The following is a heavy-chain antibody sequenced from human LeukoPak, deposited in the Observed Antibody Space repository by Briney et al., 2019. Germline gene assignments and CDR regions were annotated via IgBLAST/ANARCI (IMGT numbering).Heavy chain of an antibody. CDR3: ARERRDGYKDAFDI. CDR1: GVSISSYY. D-gene: IGHD5-24*01. V-gene: IGHV4-59*01. Sequence: SETLSLTCTVSGVSISSYYWSWIRQPPGKGLEWFGYIYYSGSTNYNPSLKSRVTISVDTSKNQFSLKLSSVTAADTAVYYCARERRDGYKDAFDIWGQGTMVTVSS. J-gene: IGHJ3*02. CDR2: IYYSGST.